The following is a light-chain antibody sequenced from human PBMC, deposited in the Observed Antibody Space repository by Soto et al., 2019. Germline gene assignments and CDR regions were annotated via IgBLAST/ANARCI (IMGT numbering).Light chain of an antibody. CDR2: GAS. Sequence: DIQMTQSPSFLSASVGDRVTLTCRASQSISAWLAWYQVKPGQAPKLLIYGASSLGSGVPSRFSGSRSGTEFTLTISSLQPEDFATYYCQQYDPYSYTFGQGTKLEIK. CDR3: QQYDPYSYT. J-gene: IGKJ2*01. CDR1: QSISAW. V-gene: IGKV1-5*01.